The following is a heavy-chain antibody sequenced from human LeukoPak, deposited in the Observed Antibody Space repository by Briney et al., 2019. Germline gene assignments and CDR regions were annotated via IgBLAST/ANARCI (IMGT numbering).Heavy chain of an antibody. Sequence: GGSLRLSCAASGFTFNDYAMYWVRQSPGRGLEWVALIRDDGSDTYHADSVKGRFTISRDNSKNTVFLRMNSLRGEDSAIYYCAKSGGHATGYGFHIWGQGTMVTVSS. V-gene: IGHV3-30*02. D-gene: IGHD5-12*01. CDR3: AKSGGHATGYGFHI. J-gene: IGHJ3*02. CDR1: GFTFNDYA. CDR2: IRDDGSDT.